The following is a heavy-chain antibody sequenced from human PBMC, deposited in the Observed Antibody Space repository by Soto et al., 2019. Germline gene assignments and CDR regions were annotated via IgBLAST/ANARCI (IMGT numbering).Heavy chain of an antibody. CDR1: GFTVSSNY. J-gene: IGHJ4*02. Sequence: EVQLVESGGGLVQPGGSLRLSCAASGFTVSSNYMSWVRQAPGKGLEWVSVIYSGGSTYYADSVKGRFTVSRDNSKNTLYLQMNSLGAEDTAVYYCARLLLPYYFDYWGQGTLVTVSS. CDR3: ARLLLPYYFDY. V-gene: IGHV3-66*01. CDR2: IYSGGST. D-gene: IGHD5-18*01.